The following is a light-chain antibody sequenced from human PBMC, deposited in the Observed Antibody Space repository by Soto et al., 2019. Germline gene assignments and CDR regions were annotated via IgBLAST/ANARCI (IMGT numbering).Light chain of an antibody. CDR1: QSISSY. Sequence: DIQMTQSPSSLSASVGDRVTITCRASQSISSYLNWYQQKPGKAPKLLIYAASSLQSGVPSRFSCSGSGTEFTLTISSLQPEDFASYDWQQGYSTPRYTFGQGTKLDTK. CDR2: AAS. V-gene: IGKV1-39*01. J-gene: IGKJ2*01. CDR3: QQGYSTPRYT.